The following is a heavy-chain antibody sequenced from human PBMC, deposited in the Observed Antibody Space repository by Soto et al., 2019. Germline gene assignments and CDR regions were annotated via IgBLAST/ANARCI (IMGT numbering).Heavy chain of an antibody. Sequence: EVQLVESGGGLVQPGGSLRLSCAASGFTFSSYEMNWVRQAPGKGLEWVSYISVGGTIYYADSVKGRFTISRDNAKNSLYLQMNSLRAEDTAVYYCERDAPSADFWSGYSYGMDVWGQGTTVTVSS. J-gene: IGHJ6*02. CDR2: ISVGGTI. V-gene: IGHV3-48*03. CDR3: ERDAPSADFWSGYSYGMDV. D-gene: IGHD3-3*01. CDR1: GFTFSSYE.